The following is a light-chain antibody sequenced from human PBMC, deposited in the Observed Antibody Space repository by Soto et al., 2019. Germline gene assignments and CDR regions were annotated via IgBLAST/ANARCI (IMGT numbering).Light chain of an antibody. CDR3: QSSDSSDTYWL. J-gene: IGLJ3*02. CDR1: ALPKKY. V-gene: IGLV3-25*03. Sequence: SYELTQAPSVSVSPGQTARITCSGDALPKKYAYWYQQKPGQAPVLVIYKDNERPSGIPERFSGSNSGTAVTLTISGVQAEDEADYYCQSSDSSDTYWLFGGGTQLTVL. CDR2: KDN.